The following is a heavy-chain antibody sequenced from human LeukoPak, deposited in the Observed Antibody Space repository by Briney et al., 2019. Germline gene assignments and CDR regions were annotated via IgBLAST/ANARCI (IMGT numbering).Heavy chain of an antibody. V-gene: IGHV4-59*01. CDR2: VYHSGSI. CDR3: VSSYGGYVLDY. D-gene: IGHD5-12*01. J-gene: IGHJ4*02. CDR1: GGSITSYS. Sequence: SGTLSLTCTVSGGSITSYSWNWIRQSPEQGREWIGLVYHSGSINYNPSLKSRVTISVDTSKSQFSLNLSSVTAADTAVYYCVSSYGGYVLDYWSQGTLVIVSS.